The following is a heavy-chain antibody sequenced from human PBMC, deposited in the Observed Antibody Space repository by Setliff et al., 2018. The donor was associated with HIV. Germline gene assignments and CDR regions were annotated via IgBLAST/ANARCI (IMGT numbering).Heavy chain of an antibody. CDR3: AQLTPRTHYFYGMDV. V-gene: IGHV4-39*07. CDR1: GGSISSSSYY. Sequence: SETLSLTCTVSGGSISSSSYYWGWIRQPPEKGLERIGSIYYSGSTYYNPSLKSRVTISVDTSKNQFSLNLTSVTAADTAVYYCAQLTPRTHYFYGMDVWGQGTTVTVSS. J-gene: IGHJ6*02. CDR2: IYYSGST.